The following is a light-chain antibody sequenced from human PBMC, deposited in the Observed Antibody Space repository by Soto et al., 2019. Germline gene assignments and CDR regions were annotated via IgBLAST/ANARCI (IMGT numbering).Light chain of an antibody. V-gene: IGKV1-9*01. J-gene: IGKJ5*01. CDR1: QGIIGC. Sequence: DIQLPKSPAFLPASEGDRVTITCRARQGIIGCLAWNEQKPGKVPNLLIYSTSTLQGGVPSRFSGSASWTEVTLSISGLQPEDFSAYYCQQLNTYRITFGQGTRLDIK. CDR2: STS. CDR3: QQLNTYRIT.